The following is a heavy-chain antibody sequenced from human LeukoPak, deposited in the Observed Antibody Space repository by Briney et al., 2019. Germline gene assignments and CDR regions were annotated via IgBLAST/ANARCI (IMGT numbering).Heavy chain of an antibody. CDR3: ASLPHPGIAVAGTDY. J-gene: IGHJ4*02. Sequence: SETLSLTCTVSGYSFSNDYYWGWIRQPPEEGLEWIGSIYHSGNAYYNPSLKSRVAISVDTSKNQFSLKLTSVTAADTAVYYCASLPHPGIAVAGTDYWGQGTLVTVSS. V-gene: IGHV4-38-2*02. CDR1: GYSFSNDYY. CDR2: IYHSGNA. D-gene: IGHD6-19*01.